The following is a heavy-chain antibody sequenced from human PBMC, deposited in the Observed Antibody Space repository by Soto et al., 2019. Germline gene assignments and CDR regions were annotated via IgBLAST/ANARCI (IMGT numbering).Heavy chain of an antibody. CDR3: ARARGDHYDFWSGYYYYYYYGMDV. CDR2: INPNSGGT. CDR1: GYTFTGYY. D-gene: IGHD3-3*01. J-gene: IGHJ6*02. Sequence: ASVKVSCKASGYTFTGYYMHWVRQAPGQGLEWMGWINPNSGGTNYAQKFQGRVTMTRDTSISTAYMELSRMRSDDTAVYYCARARGDHYDFWSGYYYYYYYGMDVWGQGTTVTVSS. V-gene: IGHV1-2*02.